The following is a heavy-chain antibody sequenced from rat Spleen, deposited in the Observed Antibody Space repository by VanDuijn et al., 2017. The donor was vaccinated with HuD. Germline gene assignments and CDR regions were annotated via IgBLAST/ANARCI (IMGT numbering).Heavy chain of an antibody. CDR3: VRVPYYFSGDPNCMDA. J-gene: IGHJ4*01. CDR2: IWGNGKT. D-gene: IGHD1-1*01. V-gene: IGHV2-13*01. Sequence: QVQLKESGPGLVKPSLTLSLTCTVSGFSLSSYGVIWVRQPPGKGLEWMGVIWGNGKTIDNSALKSRLSISRDTSKSHVFLKMSSLQAEDTATYYCVRVPYYFSGDPNCMDAWGQGASVTVSS. CDR1: GFSLSSYG.